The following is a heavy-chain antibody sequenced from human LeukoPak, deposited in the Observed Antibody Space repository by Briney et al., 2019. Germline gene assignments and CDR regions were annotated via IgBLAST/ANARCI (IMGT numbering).Heavy chain of an antibody. CDR2: IYYSGNT. J-gene: IGHJ5*02. V-gene: IGHV4-39*07. Sequence: SETLSLTCTVSGGSISSNNYYWGWIRQPPGKGLEWIGSIYYSGNTYYNPSLESRITISVDTSKNQFSLKLSSVTAADTAVYYCARVARDWDTNWFDPWGQGTLVTVSS. CDR3: ARVARDWDTNWFDP. D-gene: IGHD1/OR15-1a*01. CDR1: GGSISSNNYY.